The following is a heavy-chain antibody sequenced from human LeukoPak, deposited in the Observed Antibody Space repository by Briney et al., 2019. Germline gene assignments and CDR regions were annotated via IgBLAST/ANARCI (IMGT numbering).Heavy chain of an antibody. Sequence: PSETLSLTCTVSGGSISSYYWSWIRQPPGKGLEWIGYIYYSGSANYNPSLKSRVTISVDTSKNQFSLKLSSVTAADTAVYYCARGHYGDYEYYYYMDVWGKGTTVTVSS. CDR3: ARGHYGDYEYYYYMDV. D-gene: IGHD4-17*01. CDR1: GGSISSYY. J-gene: IGHJ6*03. CDR2: IYYSGSA. V-gene: IGHV4-59*01.